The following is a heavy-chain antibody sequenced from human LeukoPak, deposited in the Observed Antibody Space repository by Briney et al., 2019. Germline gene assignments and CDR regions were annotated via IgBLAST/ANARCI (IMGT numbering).Heavy chain of an antibody. CDR2: INHSGST. Sequence: SETLSLXCAVYGGSFSGYYWSWIRQPPGKGLEWIGEINHSGSTNYNPSLKSRVTISVDTSKNQFSLKLSSVTAADTAVYYCARRTFPFWSGLNWFDPWGQGTLVTVSS. J-gene: IGHJ5*02. V-gene: IGHV4-34*01. CDR1: GGSFSGYY. CDR3: ARRTFPFWSGLNWFDP. D-gene: IGHD3-3*01.